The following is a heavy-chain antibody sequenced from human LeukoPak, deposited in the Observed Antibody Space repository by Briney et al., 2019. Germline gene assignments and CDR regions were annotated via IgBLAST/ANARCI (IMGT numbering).Heavy chain of an antibody. CDR1: GGTFSSYA. D-gene: IGHD3-10*01. CDR2: IIPIFSTA. V-gene: IGHV1-69*13. Sequence: SVKVSCKASGGTFSSYAISWVRQAPGQGLEWMGGIIPIFSTANYAQKFQGRVTITADESTSTAYMELSSLRSEDTAVYYCARATMVQGVFYYYYYMDVWGKGTTVTVSS. J-gene: IGHJ6*03. CDR3: ARATMVQGVFYYYYYMDV.